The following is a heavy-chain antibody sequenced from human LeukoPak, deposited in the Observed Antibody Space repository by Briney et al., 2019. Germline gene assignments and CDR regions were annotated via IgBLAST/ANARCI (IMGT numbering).Heavy chain of an antibody. CDR3: AKPPYYYDSSGYSVGY. CDR2: ISYSGGST. D-gene: IGHD3-22*01. J-gene: IGHJ4*02. V-gene: IGHV3-23*01. CDR1: GFTFSTYA. Sequence: GGSLRLSCAASGFTFSTYAMSWLRQSPGRGLEWVAGISYSGGSTFYADSVKGRFTISRDNSKNTLYLQMNSLRAEDTAVYYCAKPPYYYDSSGYSVGYWGQGTLVTVSS.